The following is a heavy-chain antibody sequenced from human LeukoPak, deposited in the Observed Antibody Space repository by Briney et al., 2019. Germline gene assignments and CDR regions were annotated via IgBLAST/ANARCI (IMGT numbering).Heavy chain of an antibody. CDR1: GFTFSGSA. D-gene: IGHD3-22*01. Sequence: GGSLRLSCAASGFTFSGSAMHWVRQASGKGLEWVGRIRSKANSYATAYAASVKGRFTISRDDSKNTAYLQMNSLKTEDTAVYYCTPWGDSSGYYYYYYYMDVWGKGTTVTVSS. J-gene: IGHJ6*03. CDR2: IRSKANSYAT. V-gene: IGHV3-73*01. CDR3: TPWGDSSGYYYYYYYMDV.